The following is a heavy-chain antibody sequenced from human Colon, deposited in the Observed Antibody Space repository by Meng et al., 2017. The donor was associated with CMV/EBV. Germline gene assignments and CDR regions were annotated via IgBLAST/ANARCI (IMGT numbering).Heavy chain of an antibody. D-gene: IGHD6-19*01. CDR1: GYNFIGSY. V-gene: IGHV1-2*02. CDR3: ALRGSSGWYGADY. J-gene: IGHJ4*02. Sequence: ASVKVSCKASGYNFIGSYIHWVRQAPGQGLEWMGWSNPNEGTRYVTRYAEKFQGRVTMTTDTSNNTAYMELTSLRSDDTAVYYCALRGSSGWYGADYWGQGTLVTVSS. CDR2: SNPNEGTRYVT.